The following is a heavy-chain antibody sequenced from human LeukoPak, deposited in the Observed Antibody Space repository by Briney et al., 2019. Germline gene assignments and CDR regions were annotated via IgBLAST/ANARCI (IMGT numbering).Heavy chain of an antibody. V-gene: IGHV3-64D*06. Sequence: GGSLRLSCSASGFTLSSYAMHWVRPAPGGGREYVSAISSNGGSTYYADSVKGRFTISRDNSKNTLYLQMSSLKTEDTAVYYCVSSSGWYGRWGQGTLVTVSS. CDR3: VSSSGWYGR. CDR1: GFTLSSYA. CDR2: ISSNGGST. D-gene: IGHD6-19*01. J-gene: IGHJ5*02.